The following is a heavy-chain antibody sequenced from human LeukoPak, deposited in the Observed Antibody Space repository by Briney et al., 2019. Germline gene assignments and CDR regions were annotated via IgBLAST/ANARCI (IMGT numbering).Heavy chain of an antibody. CDR3: ASHPRSYDSSGYYWDY. Sequence: PSETLSLTCTVSGGSTSSGDYYWSWIRQPPGKGLEWIGYIHYSGSTYYSPSLKSRVTISVDTSKNQFSLKLSSVTAADTAMYYCASHPRSYDSSGYYWDYWGQGTLVTVSS. V-gene: IGHV4-30-4*08. D-gene: IGHD3-22*01. CDR2: IHYSGST. J-gene: IGHJ4*02. CDR1: GGSTSSGDYY.